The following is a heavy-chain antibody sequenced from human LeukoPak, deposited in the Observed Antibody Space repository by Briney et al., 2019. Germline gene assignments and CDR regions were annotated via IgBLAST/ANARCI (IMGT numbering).Heavy chain of an antibody. J-gene: IGHJ6*03. V-gene: IGHV3-23*01. CDR3: ARGFTEMVTGYYMDV. CDR2: IGAFGTTT. CDR1: GFTFTNYA. Sequence: GGSLRLSGAASGFTFTNYAMSWVRQAPGRGLEWVPVIGAFGTTTYYAESVKGRFTISRDNAKNTLYLQMNSLRAEDTAVYYCARGFTEMVTGYYMDVWGKGTTVTVSS. D-gene: IGHD5-18*01.